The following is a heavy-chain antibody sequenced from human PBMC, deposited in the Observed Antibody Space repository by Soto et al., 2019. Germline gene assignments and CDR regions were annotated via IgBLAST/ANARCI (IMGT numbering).Heavy chain of an antibody. V-gene: IGHV4-28*01. D-gene: IGHD2-21*01. Sequence: QVQLQESGPGLVKPSDTLSLTCAVSGYSISSSNWWGWIRQPPGKGLEWIGYIYYSGTTYYNPSLKSRVTVSVDTSTHQCALKLTSVTAVDTAVYYCARWVIQVPVDFWGQGPLVTASS. J-gene: IGHJ4*02. CDR1: GYSISSSNW. CDR3: ARWVIQVPVDF. CDR2: IYYSGTT.